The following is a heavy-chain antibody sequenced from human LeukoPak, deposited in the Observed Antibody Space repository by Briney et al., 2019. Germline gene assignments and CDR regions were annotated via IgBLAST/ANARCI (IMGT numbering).Heavy chain of an antibody. V-gene: IGHV4-39*01. Sequence: SGTLSLTCTVSGGSISSSSYYWGWIRQPPGKGLEWIGSIYYSGSTYYNPSLKSRVTISVDTSKNQFSLKLSSVTAADTAVYYCARPVVVTPGAFDIWGQGTMVTVSS. D-gene: IGHD3-22*01. CDR1: GGSISSSSYY. CDR2: IYYSGST. CDR3: ARPVVVTPGAFDI. J-gene: IGHJ3*02.